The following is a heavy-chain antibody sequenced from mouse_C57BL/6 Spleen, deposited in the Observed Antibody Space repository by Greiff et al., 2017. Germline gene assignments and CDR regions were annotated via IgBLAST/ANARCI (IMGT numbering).Heavy chain of an antibody. J-gene: IGHJ4*01. V-gene: IGHV1-19*01. D-gene: IGHD2-12*01. Sequence: VQLQQSGPVLVKPGASVKMSCKASGYTFTDYYMNWVKQSHGKSLEWIGVINPYNGGTSYNQKFKGKATLTVDKSSSTAYMELNSLTSEDSAVXYCARSRYLYYAMDYWGQGTSVTVSS. CDR2: INPYNGGT. CDR3: ARSRYLYYAMDY. CDR1: GYTFTDYY.